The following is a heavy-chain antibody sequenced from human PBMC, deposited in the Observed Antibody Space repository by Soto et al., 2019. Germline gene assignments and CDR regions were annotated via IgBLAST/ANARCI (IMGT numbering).Heavy chain of an antibody. CDR1: GFTFTSSA. CDR2: RVVGSGNT. J-gene: IGHJ4*02. D-gene: IGHD6-19*01. CDR3: AASTPRGGSGSPS. V-gene: IGHV1-58*01. Sequence: QMQLVQSGPEVKKPGTSVKVSCKASGFTFTSSAVQWVRQARGQRLEWIGWRVVGSGNTNYAQKFQERVTITRDMSTSTAYMELSSLRSADTAVYYCAASTPRGGSGSPSWGQGTLVTVSS.